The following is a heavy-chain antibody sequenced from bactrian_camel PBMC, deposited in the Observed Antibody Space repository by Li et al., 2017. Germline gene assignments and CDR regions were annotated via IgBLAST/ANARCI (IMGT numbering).Heavy chain of an antibody. D-gene: IGHD2*01. CDR3: ARDPYAFGYDGYCIRRQYEN. CDR2: IDTDGAT. J-gene: IGHJ4*01. V-gene: IGHV3S55*01. Sequence: HVQLVESGGGSVQVGGSLRLSCVASGDTIGRYCMGWFRQIPDKEREGVAAIDTDGATTYADSVKGRFIISRDDAKKTLSLQMNNLKPEDTGMYFCARDPYAFGYDGYCIRRQYENWGQGTQVTVS. CDR1: GDTIGRYC.